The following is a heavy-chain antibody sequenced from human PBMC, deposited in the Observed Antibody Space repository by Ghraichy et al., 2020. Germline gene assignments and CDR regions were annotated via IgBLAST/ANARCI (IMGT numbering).Heavy chain of an antibody. Sequence: GGSLRLSCAASGFTFSSYGMHWVRQAPGKGLEWVAVIWYDGSNKYYADSVKGRFTISRDNSKNTLYLQMNSLRAEDTAVYYCARDYGGNHLFDYWGQGTLVTVSS. CDR3: ARDYGGNHLFDY. D-gene: IGHD4-23*01. V-gene: IGHV3-33*01. J-gene: IGHJ4*02. CDR2: IWYDGSNK. CDR1: GFTFSSYG.